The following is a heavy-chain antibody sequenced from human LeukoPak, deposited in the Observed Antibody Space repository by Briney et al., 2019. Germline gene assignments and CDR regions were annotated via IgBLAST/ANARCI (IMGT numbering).Heavy chain of an antibody. V-gene: IGHV3-23*01. CDR1: GFTFSSYA. CDR2: ISGSGGST. CDR3: AKGRGWEASYYYYYMDV. Sequence: GGSLRLSCAASGFTFSSYAMSWVRQAPGKGLEWVSAISGSGGSTYYADSVKGRFTISRDNSKNTLYLQMNSLRAEDTAVYYCAKGRGWEASYYYYYMDVWGKGTTVTISS. D-gene: IGHD1-26*01. J-gene: IGHJ6*03.